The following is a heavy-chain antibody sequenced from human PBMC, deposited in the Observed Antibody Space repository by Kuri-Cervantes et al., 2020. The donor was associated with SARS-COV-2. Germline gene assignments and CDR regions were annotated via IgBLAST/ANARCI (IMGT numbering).Heavy chain of an antibody. D-gene: IGHD2-21*02. Sequence: GESLKISWAASGFTFSSYGMHWVRQAPGKGLEWVAVISDYGSNKYYADSVKGRFTISRDNSKNTLYLQMNRLRAEDTAVYYCARDRCGGDCYWSWFDHWGQGTLVTVSS. V-gene: IGHV3-30*03. J-gene: IGHJ5*02. CDR2: ISDYGSNK. CDR1: GFTFSSYG. CDR3: ARDRCGGDCYWSWFDH.